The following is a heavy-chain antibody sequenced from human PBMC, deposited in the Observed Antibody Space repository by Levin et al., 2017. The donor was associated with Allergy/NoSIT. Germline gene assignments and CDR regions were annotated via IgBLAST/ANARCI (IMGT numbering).Heavy chain of an antibody. V-gene: IGHV3-74*01. J-gene: IGHJ6*02. CDR3: ARDERNYYYYYGMDV. CDR2: INSDGSST. CDR1: GFTFSSYW. Sequence: ASVKVSCAASGFTFSSYWMHWVRQAPGKGLVWVSRINSDGSSTSYADSVKGRFTISRDNAKNTLYLQMNSLRAEDTAVYYCARDERNYYYYYGMDVWGQGTTVTVSS.